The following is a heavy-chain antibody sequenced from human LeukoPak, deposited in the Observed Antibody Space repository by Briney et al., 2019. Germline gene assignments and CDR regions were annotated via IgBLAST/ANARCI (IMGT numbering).Heavy chain of an antibody. CDR3: TITVATSIDY. D-gene: IGHD5-12*01. J-gene: IGHJ4*02. CDR1: GFTFSNAW. Sequence: PRGSLRLSCAASGFTFSNAWKSWVRQAPGKGLEWVGRIKRKADGGTTDYAAPVKGRFTISRDDSKNTLYLQMNSLNIEDTAVYYCTITVATSIDYWGQGTLVTVSS. V-gene: IGHV3-15*01. CDR2: IKRKADGGTT.